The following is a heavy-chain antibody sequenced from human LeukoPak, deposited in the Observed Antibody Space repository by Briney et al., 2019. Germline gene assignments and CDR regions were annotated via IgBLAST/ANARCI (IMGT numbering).Heavy chain of an antibody. CDR1: GGSFSGYY. V-gene: IGHV4-34*01. Sequence: SETLSLTCAVYGGSFSGYYWSWIRQPPGKGLEWIGEINHSGSTNYNPSLKSRVTISVDTSKNQFSLKLSSVTAADTAVYYCARDVNLGGLLDYWGQGTLVTVSS. CDR2: INHSGST. J-gene: IGHJ4*02. CDR3: ARDVNLGGLLDY. D-gene: IGHD3-10*01.